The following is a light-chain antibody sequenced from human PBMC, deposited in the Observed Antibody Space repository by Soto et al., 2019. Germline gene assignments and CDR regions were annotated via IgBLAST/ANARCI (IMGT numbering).Light chain of an antibody. CDR3: SSYTTSNTRQIV. CDR1: SSDVGGYNY. Sequence: QSVLTQPASVSGSPGHSITISCTGTSSDVGGYNYVSWYQHHPGKAPKLMIFDVSNRPSGVSNRFSGSKSGNTASLTISGLQPEDEADYCSSYTTSNTRQIVFGTGTKVTVL. CDR2: DVS. J-gene: IGLJ1*01. V-gene: IGLV2-14*03.